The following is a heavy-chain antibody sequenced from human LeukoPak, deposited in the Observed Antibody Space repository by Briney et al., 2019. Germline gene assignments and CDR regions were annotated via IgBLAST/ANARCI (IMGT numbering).Heavy chain of an antibody. CDR3: ARGLPYYYDSSGYYRSYWYFDL. CDR1: GGSISSGSYY. CDR2: INHSGST. Sequence: SETLSLTCTVSGGSISSGSYYWSWIRQPAGKGLEWIGEINHSGSTNYNPSLKSRVTISVDTSKNHFSLKLSSVTAADTAVYYCARGLPYYYDSSGYYRSYWYFDLWGRGTLVTVSS. J-gene: IGHJ2*01. V-gene: IGHV4-61*10. D-gene: IGHD3-22*01.